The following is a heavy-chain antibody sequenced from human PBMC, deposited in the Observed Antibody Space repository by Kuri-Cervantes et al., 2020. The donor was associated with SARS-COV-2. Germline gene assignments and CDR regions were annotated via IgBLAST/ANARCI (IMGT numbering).Heavy chain of an antibody. CDR2: IYHSGST. CDR3: ARAFNWAMYYYDY. CDR1: GYSISSGYY. J-gene: IGHJ4*02. V-gene: IGHV4-38-2*02. D-gene: IGHD7-27*01. Sequence: GSLRLSCTVSGYSISSGYYWGWIRQPPGKGLEWIGSIYHSGSTYYNPSLKSRVTISVDTSKNQFSLKLSSVTAADTAVYYCARAFNWAMYYYDYWGQGTLVTVSS.